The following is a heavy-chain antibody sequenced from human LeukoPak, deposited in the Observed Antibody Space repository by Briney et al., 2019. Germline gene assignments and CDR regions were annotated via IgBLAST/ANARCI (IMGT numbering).Heavy chain of an antibody. V-gene: IGHV1-69*06. CDR3: ARAHYYGSNSAN. Sequence: GASVKVSCKASGGTFSSYAISWVRQAPGQGLEWMGGIIPIFGTANYAQKFQGRVTITADKSTSTAYMELSSLRSEDTAVYYCARAHYYGSNSANWGQGTLVTVSS. D-gene: IGHD4-23*01. J-gene: IGHJ4*02. CDR1: GGTFSSYA. CDR2: IIPIFGTA.